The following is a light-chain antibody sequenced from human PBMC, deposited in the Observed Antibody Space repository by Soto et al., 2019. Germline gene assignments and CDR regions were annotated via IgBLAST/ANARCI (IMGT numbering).Light chain of an antibody. J-gene: IGKJ2*01. CDR1: QSVSSNY. Sequence: EIVLTQSPGTLSLSPGERATLSCRASQSVSSNYLAWYQQKPGQAPRLLIYGASSRATGIPERFSGSGSGTDFTLTISRLEPGDFAVYYCQQYGNSPPYTFGRGTKLEIK. CDR2: GAS. CDR3: QQYGNSPPYT. V-gene: IGKV3-20*01.